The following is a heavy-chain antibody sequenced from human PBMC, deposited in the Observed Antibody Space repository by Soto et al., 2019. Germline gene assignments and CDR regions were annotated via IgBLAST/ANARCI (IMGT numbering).Heavy chain of an antibody. J-gene: IGHJ3*02. CDR1: GFTFTSSA. V-gene: IGHV1-58*01. CDR3: AAVGYYDSSGYYYGRAFDI. D-gene: IGHD3-22*01. Sequence: SVKVSCKASGFTFTSSAVQWVLQARGQRLGWIGWIVVGSGNTNCAQKFQERVTITRDMSTSTAYMELSSLRSEDTAVYYCAAVGYYDSSGYYYGRAFDIWGQGTMVTVS. CDR2: IVVGSGNT.